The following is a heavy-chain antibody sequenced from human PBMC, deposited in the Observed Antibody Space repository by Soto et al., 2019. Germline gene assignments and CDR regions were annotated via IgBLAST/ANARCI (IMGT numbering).Heavy chain of an antibody. V-gene: IGHV4-61*01. J-gene: IGHJ4*02. D-gene: IGHD3-22*01. CDR1: GGSVSSGSCY. Sequence: SETLSLTCTVSGGSVSSGSCYWSWSRQPPGKGLEWIGYIYCSGSTNYNPSLKSRVTISVDTSKNQFSLKLSSVTAADTAVYYCARDRRYYDSSAYPFDYWGQGTLVTVSS. CDR3: ARDRRYYDSSAYPFDY. CDR2: IYCSGST.